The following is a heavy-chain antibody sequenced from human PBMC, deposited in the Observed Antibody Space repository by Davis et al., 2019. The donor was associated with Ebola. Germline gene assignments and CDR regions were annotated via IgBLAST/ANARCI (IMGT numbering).Heavy chain of an antibody. CDR1: GGSISSYY. J-gene: IGHJ5*02. D-gene: IGHD2-2*01. CDR3: ARVSIAPLGYCSSTSCYRRANWFDP. Sequence: MPSETLSLTCTVSGGSISSYYWSWLRQPPGKGLAWLGYIYYSGSTNYNPSLKSRVTISVDTSKNQFSLKLSSVTAADTAVYYCARVSIAPLGYCSSTSCYRRANWFDPWGQGTLVTVSS. V-gene: IGHV4-59*01. CDR2: IYYSGST.